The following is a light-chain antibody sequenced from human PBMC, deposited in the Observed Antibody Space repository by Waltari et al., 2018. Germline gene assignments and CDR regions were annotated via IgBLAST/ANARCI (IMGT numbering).Light chain of an antibody. V-gene: IGKV1-5*03. J-gene: IGKJ2*01. CDR2: IAS. Sequence: MQMTQSHSAVSASVGDRATITIRASQSISNRLAWYQQKPGKAPILLVYIASILKSGVPSRFSGSGSGTQFTLPLRNLQPGDFATYYCQQYNTYSSFGQGTKLEIK. CDR3: QQYNTYSS. CDR1: QSISNR.